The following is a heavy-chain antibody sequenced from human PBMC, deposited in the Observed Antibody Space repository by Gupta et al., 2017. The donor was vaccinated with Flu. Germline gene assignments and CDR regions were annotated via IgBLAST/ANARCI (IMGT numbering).Heavy chain of an antibody. J-gene: IGHJ4*02. V-gene: IGHV4-59*08. D-gene: IGHD2-15*01. CDR3: ARRSGCSGGSCYYFDY. CDR1: GGSISSYY. CDR2: IYYSGST. Sequence: QVQLQESGPGLVKPSETLSLTCTVSGGSISSYYWSWIRQPPGKGLEWIGYIYYSGSTNYNPSLKSRVTISVDTSKNQFSLKLSSVTAADTAVYYCARRSGCSGGSCYYFDYWGQGTLVTVSS.